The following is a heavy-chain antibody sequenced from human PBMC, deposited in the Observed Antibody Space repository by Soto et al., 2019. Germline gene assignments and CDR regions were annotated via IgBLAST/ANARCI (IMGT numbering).Heavy chain of an antibody. J-gene: IGHJ4*02. CDR2: ISSSGSTI. D-gene: IGHD4-17*01. Sequence: GALRXSCXASXFAFSDPYMSWIRQAPGKGLEWIPYISSSGSTIYYADSVKGRFTISRDNAKKSLYLQMDSLTADDTAVYYCARGGASVTTPFDYWGQGTQVTVSS. CDR1: XFAFSDPY. CDR3: ARGGASVTTPFDY. V-gene: IGHV3-11*01.